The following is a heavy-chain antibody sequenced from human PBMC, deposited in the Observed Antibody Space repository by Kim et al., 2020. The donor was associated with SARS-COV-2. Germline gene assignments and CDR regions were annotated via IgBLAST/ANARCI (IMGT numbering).Heavy chain of an antibody. D-gene: IGHD3-10*01. CDR2: ISSSSSTI. Sequence: GGSLRLSCAASGFTFSSYSMNWVRQAPGKGMEWVSYISSSSSTIYYADSVKGRFTISRDNAKNSLYLQMNSLRDEDTAVYYCARVVWFGENDGDYWGQGTLVTVSS. CDR1: GFTFSSYS. J-gene: IGHJ4*02. CDR3: ARVVWFGENDGDY. V-gene: IGHV3-48*02.